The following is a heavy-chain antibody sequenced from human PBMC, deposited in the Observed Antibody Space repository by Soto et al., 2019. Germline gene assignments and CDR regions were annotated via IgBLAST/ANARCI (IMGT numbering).Heavy chain of an antibody. J-gene: IGHJ4*02. Sequence: QVQLQESGPGLVKPSQTLSLTCTVSGGSISSGGYYWSCIRQHPGKGLEWIGYIYYSGSTYYNPSLESRVTISVDTSTNQFSLKLSSVTAADTAVYYCARVRVAAAPYFDYWGQGTLVTVSS. D-gene: IGHD6-13*01. V-gene: IGHV4-31*03. CDR3: ARVRVAAAPYFDY. CDR2: IYYSGST. CDR1: GGSISSGGYY.